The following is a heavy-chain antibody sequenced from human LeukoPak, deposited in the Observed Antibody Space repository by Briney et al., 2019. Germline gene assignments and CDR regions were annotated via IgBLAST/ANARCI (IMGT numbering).Heavy chain of an antibody. CDR3: ARDVVAAAGTPLSY. CDR1: GYTFTGYY. V-gene: IGHV1-2*02. D-gene: IGHD6-13*01. CDR2: INPNSGGT. Sequence: ASVKVSCKASGYTFTGYYMHWVRQAPGQGLEWMGWINPNSGGTNYAQKFQGRVTMTRDTSISTAYMELSRLRSDDTAVYYCARDVVAAAGTPLSYWGQGTLVTVSS. J-gene: IGHJ4*02.